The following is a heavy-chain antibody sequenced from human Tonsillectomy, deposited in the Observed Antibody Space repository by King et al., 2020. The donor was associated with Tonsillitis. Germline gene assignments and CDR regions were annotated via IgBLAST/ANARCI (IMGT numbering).Heavy chain of an antibody. Sequence: VQLVQSGAEVKKPGASVKVSCKVSGYSLSELSVHWVRQAPGKGLEWMGGFDPEDGETIYAQKFQGRVTMTEDTSTDIAHMELSSLRSEDTAVYYCATAKITVAPDDHIDVWGKGTTVTVSS. CDR1: GYSLSELS. CDR2: FDPEDGET. D-gene: IGHD3-16*01. J-gene: IGHJ6*03. CDR3: ATAKITVAPDDHIDV. V-gene: IGHV1-24*01.